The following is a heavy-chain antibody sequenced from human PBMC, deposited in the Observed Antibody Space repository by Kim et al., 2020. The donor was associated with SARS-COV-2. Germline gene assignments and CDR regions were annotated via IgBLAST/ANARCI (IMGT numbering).Heavy chain of an antibody. CDR1: GGTFSSYA. J-gene: IGHJ3*02. V-gene: IGHV1-69*04. CDR3: ASADYGILTGYYSSESEGGAFEI. Sequence: SVKVSCKASGGTFSSYAISWVRQAPGQGLEWMGRIIPILGIANYAQKFQGRVTITADKSTSTAYMELSSLRSEDTAVYYCASADYGILTGYYSSESEGGAFEIWGQGTMVTVSS. CDR2: IIPILGIA. D-gene: IGHD3-9*01.